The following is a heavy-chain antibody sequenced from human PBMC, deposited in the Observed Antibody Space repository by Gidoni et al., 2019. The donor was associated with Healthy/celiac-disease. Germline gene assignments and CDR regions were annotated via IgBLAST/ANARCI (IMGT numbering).Heavy chain of an antibody. CDR3: ARPLSDSSGSPLG. V-gene: IGHV4-39*01. Sequence: QLQLQESGPGLVKPSETLSLTCTVSGASISSSSYYWGWLRQPPGKGLEWIGSIYYSGSTYYNPSLKSRVTISVDTSKNQFSLKLSSVTAADTAVYYCARPLSDSSGSPLGWGQGTLVTVSS. CDR2: IYYSGST. D-gene: IGHD3-22*01. J-gene: IGHJ4*02. CDR1: GASISSSSYY.